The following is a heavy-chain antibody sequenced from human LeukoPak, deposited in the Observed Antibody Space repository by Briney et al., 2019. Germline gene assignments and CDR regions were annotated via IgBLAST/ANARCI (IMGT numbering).Heavy chain of an antibody. CDR1: GFTFSSYS. J-gene: IGHJ6*02. CDR3: ARDINVRGGAYYYYGMDV. Sequence: PGGSLRLSCAASGFTFSSYSMNWVRQAPGKGLKWVSSISSSSSYIYYADSVKGRFTISRDNAKNSLYLQMNSLRAEDTAVYYCARDINVRGGAYYYYGMDVWGQGTTVTVSS. CDR2: ISSSSSYI. V-gene: IGHV3-21*01. D-gene: IGHD3-10*02.